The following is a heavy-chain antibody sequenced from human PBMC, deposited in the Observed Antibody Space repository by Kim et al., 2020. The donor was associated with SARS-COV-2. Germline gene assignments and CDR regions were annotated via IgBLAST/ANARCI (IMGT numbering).Heavy chain of an antibody. V-gene: IGHV1-2*06. J-gene: IGHJ4*02. Sequence: ASVKVSCKASGYTFTGNYIHWVRQAPGQGLEWMGRVNPLSGGTNFIQKYQGRVTLTRDTSISTAHMELNNLRSDDTAVYYCARADELGWLDYWGQGSLVT. CDR3: ARADELGWLDY. CDR1: GYTFTGNY. D-gene: IGHD6-19*01. CDR2: VNPLSGGT.